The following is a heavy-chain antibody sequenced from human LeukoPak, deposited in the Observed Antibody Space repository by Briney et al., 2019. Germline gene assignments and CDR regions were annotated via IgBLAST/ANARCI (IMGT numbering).Heavy chain of an antibody. Sequence: ASVKVSCKASGYTFTGYYMHWVRQAPGQGLEWMGWINPNSGGTNYAQKFQGRVTMTRDTSISTAYMELSGLRSDDTAVYYCAPTGRATDIENLHYFDYWGQGTLVTVSS. CDR2: INPNSGGT. D-gene: IGHD5-12*01. CDR1: GYTFTGYY. J-gene: IGHJ4*02. V-gene: IGHV1-2*02. CDR3: APTGRATDIENLHYFDY.